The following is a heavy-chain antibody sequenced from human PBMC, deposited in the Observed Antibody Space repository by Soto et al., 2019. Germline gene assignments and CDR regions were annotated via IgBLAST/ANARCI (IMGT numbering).Heavy chain of an antibody. J-gene: IGHJ4*02. D-gene: IGHD2-2*01. Sequence: SETLSLTCTVSGGSIRGYYWSWIRQPAGMGLEWIGRMHTSGSTNYNPSLKSRVTISVDMSKNQISLKLTSVTAADTALYYCVRASMPKAHFDSWGQGTLVTVSS. CDR1: GGSIRGYY. V-gene: IGHV4-4*07. CDR2: MHTSGST. CDR3: VRASMPKAHFDS.